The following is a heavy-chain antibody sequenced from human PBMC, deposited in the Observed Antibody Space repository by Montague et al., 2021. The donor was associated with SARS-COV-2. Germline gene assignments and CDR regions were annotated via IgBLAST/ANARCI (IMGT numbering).Heavy chain of an antibody. CDR2: LHHSGAT. CDR3: ATSLGGRYYWADYYLDY. V-gene: IGHV4-59*03. J-gene: IGHJ4*02. CDR1: GASMSPYH. Sequence: SETLSLTCAVTGASMSPYHWSWIRQPPGKELEWIGNLHHSGATNYNPSLESRVTMSVDTSKNQFSLNLISVTAADTAVYFCATSLGGRYYWADYYLDYWGQGILVTVSA. D-gene: IGHD3-10*01.